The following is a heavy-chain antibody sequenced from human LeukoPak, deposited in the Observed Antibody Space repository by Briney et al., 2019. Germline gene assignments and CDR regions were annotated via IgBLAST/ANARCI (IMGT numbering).Heavy chain of an antibody. CDR2: MNPNSGNT. D-gene: IGHD3-10*01. Sequence: GASVKVSCKASGYTFTSYDINWVRQATGQGLEWMGWMNPNSGNTGYAQKFQGRVTITRNTSISKAYMEMSSLRSEDTAVYYCAREGGDRGVNYYYYYMDVWGKGTTVTVS. V-gene: IGHV1-8*03. J-gene: IGHJ6*03. CDR1: GYTFTSYD. CDR3: AREGGDRGVNYYYYYMDV.